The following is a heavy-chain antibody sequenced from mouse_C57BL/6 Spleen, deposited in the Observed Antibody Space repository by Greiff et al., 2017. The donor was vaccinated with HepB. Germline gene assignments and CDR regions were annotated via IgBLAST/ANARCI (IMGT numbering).Heavy chain of an antibody. CDR3: AREDYGSSYPFDY. CDR2: ISYDGSN. CDR1: GYSITSGYY. V-gene: IGHV3-6*01. Sequence: ESGPGLVKPSQSLSLTCSVPGYSITSGYYWNWIRQFPGNKLEWMGYISYDGSNNYNPSLKNRISITRDTSKNQFFLKLNSVTTEDTATYYCAREDYGSSYPFDYWGQGTTLTVSS. J-gene: IGHJ2*01. D-gene: IGHD1-1*01.